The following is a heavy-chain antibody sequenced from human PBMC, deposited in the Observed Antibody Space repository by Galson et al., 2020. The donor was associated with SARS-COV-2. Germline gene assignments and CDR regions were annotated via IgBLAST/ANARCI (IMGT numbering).Heavy chain of an antibody. V-gene: IGHV3-23*01. CDR2: ITSSGDRT. Sequence: LSLTCAASGFNFSSYAMSWVRQAPGKGLEWVSSITSSGDRTFYADSVKGRFTFSRDNSKNTLYLQMNSLRGEDTALYYCAKRGYSGSHVPLFYFDYWGQGTPVTVSS. CDR1: GFNFSSYA. J-gene: IGHJ4*02. CDR3: AKRGYSGSHVPLFYFDY. D-gene: IGHD1-26*01.